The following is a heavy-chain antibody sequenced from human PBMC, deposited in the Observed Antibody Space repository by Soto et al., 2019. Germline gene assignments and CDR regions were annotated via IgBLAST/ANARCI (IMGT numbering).Heavy chain of an antibody. D-gene: IGHD3-16*01. J-gene: IGHJ6*02. CDR3: AREGEMPYYYYGLDV. CDR1: GYTFTTYG. Sequence: QVQLVQSGAEVRKPGASVKVSCKASGYTFTTYGISWVRQAPGQGLEWMGWISGYNGHTKYAQKFQGRVTMTTDTSTSTVSMDLRSLRSDDTAVYYCAREGEMPYYYYGLDVWGQGTTGTVSS. CDR2: ISGYNGHT. V-gene: IGHV1-18*01.